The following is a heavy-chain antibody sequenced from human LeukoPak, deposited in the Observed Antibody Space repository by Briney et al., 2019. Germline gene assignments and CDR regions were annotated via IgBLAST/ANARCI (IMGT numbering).Heavy chain of an antibody. J-gene: IGHJ4*02. CDR2: ISWNGGSI. Sequence: HAGGSLRLSCAASGFTFDDYAMHWVRHAPGRGLEWVSGISWNGGSIGYADSVKGRFTISRDNAKNSLYLQMNSLRAEDTALYYCAKEGGGCSSTSCYTTYFDYWGQGTLVTVSS. V-gene: IGHV3-9*01. CDR3: AKEGGGCSSTSCYTTYFDY. CDR1: GFTFDDYA. D-gene: IGHD2-2*02.